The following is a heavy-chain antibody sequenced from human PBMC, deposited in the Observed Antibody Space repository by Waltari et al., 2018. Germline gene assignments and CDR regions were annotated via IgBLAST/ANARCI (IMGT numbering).Heavy chain of an antibody. D-gene: IGHD3-10*01. CDR3: ARAYYYGSGTYEAFDI. CDR2: IYTSGST. CDR1: GGSISSGSYY. Sequence: QVQLQESGPGLVKPSQTLSLTCTVSGGSISSGSYYWRWIRQPAGKGLEWIGRIYTSGSTNYNPSLKSRVTISVDTSKNQFSLKLSSVTAADTAVYYCARAYYYGSGTYEAFDIWGQGTMVTVSS. V-gene: IGHV4-61*02. J-gene: IGHJ3*02.